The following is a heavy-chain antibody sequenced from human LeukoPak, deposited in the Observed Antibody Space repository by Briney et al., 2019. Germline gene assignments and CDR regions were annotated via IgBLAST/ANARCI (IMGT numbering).Heavy chain of an antibody. D-gene: IGHD2-2*01. CDR2: IYPGDSDT. Sequence: GESLKISCKGSGYSFTTYWIGWVRQIPGKGPEWMGIIYPGDSDTRYSPSFQGQVTISADKSITTTYLQWSSLKASDTAMYYCATGGYCSSTTCYFFFDYWGQGTLVTVSS. V-gene: IGHV5-51*01. J-gene: IGHJ4*02. CDR1: GYSFTTYW. CDR3: ATGGYCSSTTCYFFFDY.